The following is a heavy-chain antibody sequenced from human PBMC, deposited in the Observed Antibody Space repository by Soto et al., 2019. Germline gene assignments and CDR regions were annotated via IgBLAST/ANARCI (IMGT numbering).Heavy chain of an antibody. D-gene: IGHD3-3*01. CDR3: ARDVGPVTIFGEALSGYFDL. V-gene: IGHV1-18*01. Sequence: ASVKVSCKASGYTFTSYGISWVRQAPGQGLEWMGWISAYNGNTNYAQKLQGRVTMTTDTSTSTAYMELRSLISDDTAFYYCARDVGPVTIFGEALSGYFDLWGQGTLVTVSS. CDR1: GYTFTSYG. CDR2: ISAYNGNT. J-gene: IGHJ4*02.